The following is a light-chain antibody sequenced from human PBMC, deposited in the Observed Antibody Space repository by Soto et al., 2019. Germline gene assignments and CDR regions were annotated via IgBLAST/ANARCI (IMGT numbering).Light chain of an antibody. CDR2: DAS. Sequence: EVVLTQSPGTLSLSPGERATLSCRASQSVSNKYLAWYQQKPGQAPRLLIYDASSRATGIPDRFSGSGSGTDFTLTISRLEPEDFAVYYCQQYGSSYTFGQGTKLEIK. V-gene: IGKV3-20*01. J-gene: IGKJ2*01. CDR1: QSVSNKY. CDR3: QQYGSSYT.